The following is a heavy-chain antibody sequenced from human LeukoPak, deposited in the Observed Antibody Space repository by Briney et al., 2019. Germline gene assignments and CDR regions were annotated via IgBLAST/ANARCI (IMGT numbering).Heavy chain of an antibody. J-gene: IGHJ4*02. CDR2: INQAGSEQ. V-gene: IGHV3-7*01. CDR1: GFTFSNFW. Sequence: GGSLRLSCAASGFTFSNFWMTWVRQGPGKGLQWVASINQAGSEQYYVDSVRGRFTVSRDNAENSLYLQMNSLRAEDTAVYYCARDPYSSSSFDYWGQGTLVTASS. CDR3: ARDPYSSSSFDY. D-gene: IGHD6-6*01.